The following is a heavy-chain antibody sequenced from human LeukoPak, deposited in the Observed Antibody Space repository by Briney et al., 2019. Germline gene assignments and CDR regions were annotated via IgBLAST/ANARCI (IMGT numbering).Heavy chain of an antibody. CDR3: ARGAYYDFWSGFLGFDP. D-gene: IGHD3-3*01. Sequence: SETLSLTCTVSGGSISSGGYYWSWIRQPPEKGLEWIGYIYYSGSTNYNPSLKSRVTISVDTSKNQFSLKLSSVTAADTAVYYCARGAYYDFWSGFLGFDPWGQGTLVTVSS. CDR2: IYYSGST. V-gene: IGHV4-61*08. J-gene: IGHJ5*02. CDR1: GGSISSGGYY.